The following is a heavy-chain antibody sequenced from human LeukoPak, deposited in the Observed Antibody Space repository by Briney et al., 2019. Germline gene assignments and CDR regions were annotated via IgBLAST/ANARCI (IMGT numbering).Heavy chain of an antibody. V-gene: IGHV1-69*13. CDR2: IFPIFGTA. Sequence: SVKVSCKASGGTFSSYAISWVRQAPGQGLEWMGGIFPIFGTANYAQKFQGRVPINADESTGTAYMELSSLRSDDTAVYYCARGYYYGSSGFYFDYWAQRTVVSVFS. D-gene: IGHD3-22*01. J-gene: IGHJ4*02. CDR1: GGTFSSYA. CDR3: ARGYYYGSSGFYFDY.